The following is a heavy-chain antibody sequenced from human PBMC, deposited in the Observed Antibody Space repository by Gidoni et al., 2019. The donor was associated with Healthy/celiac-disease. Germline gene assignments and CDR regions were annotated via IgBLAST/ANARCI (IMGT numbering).Heavy chain of an antibody. CDR3: ARDWGGSGSYDYDYYYGMDV. D-gene: IGHD3-10*01. CDR1: GFTFSSSA. Sequence: QVQLVESGGGVVQPGRSLRLSCAASGFTFSSSAMHWVRQAPGKGLEWVAVISYDGSNKYYADSVKGRFTISRDNSKNTLYLQMNSLRAEDTAVYYCARDWGGSGSYDYDYYYGMDVWGQGTTVTVSS. CDR2: ISYDGSNK. J-gene: IGHJ6*02. V-gene: IGHV3-30-3*01.